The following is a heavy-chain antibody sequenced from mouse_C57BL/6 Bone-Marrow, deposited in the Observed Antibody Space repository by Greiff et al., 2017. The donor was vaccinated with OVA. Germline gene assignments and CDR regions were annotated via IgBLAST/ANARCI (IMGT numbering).Heavy chain of an antibody. D-gene: IGHD3-2*02. J-gene: IGHJ3*01. CDR1: GYTFTSYW. CDR2: IDPNSGGS. Sequence: QVQLQQPGAELVKPGASVKLSCKASGYTFTSYWMHWVKQRPGRGLAWIGWIDPNSGGSKYNEKFKSKATLTVDKPSSTAYMQLSSLTSEDSAVYYCTRARQLRPFACWGQGTLVTVSA. CDR3: TRARQLRPFAC. V-gene: IGHV1-72*01.